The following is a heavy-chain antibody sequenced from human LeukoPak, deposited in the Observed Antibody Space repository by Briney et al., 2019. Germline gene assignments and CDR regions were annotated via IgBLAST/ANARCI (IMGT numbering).Heavy chain of an antibody. V-gene: IGHV3-74*01. CDR3: VSFYETY. Sequence: GGSLRLSCAASGDYWMHWVRQVPGKGLVWVSHINSDGSWTSYADSVKGRFTISKDNAKNTVYLQMNSLRAEDTAVYYCVSFYETYWGRGTLVTVSS. CDR1: GDYW. D-gene: IGHD2/OR15-2a*01. J-gene: IGHJ4*02. CDR2: INSDGSWT.